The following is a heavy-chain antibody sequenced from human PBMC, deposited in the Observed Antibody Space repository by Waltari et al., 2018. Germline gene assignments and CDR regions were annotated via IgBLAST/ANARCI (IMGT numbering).Heavy chain of an antibody. D-gene: IGHD3-16*01. Sequence: EVQVVESGGGLVQPGGSLRLSCAASGFTVSSNYMMWVRQPPGKGLEWVSTIYSGGSTYYADSLRGRFTISRDNSKNTLYLQMNSLTPEDSAVYYCARELPSGGGVGDYWGRGTLVTVSS. CDR1: GFTVSSNY. CDR2: IYSGGST. V-gene: IGHV3-66*02. J-gene: IGHJ4*02. CDR3: ARELPSGGGVGDY.